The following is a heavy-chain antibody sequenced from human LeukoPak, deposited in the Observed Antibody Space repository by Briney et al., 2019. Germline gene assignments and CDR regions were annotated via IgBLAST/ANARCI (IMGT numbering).Heavy chain of an antibody. CDR2: IIPIFGTA. D-gene: IGHD6-19*01. V-gene: IGHV1-69*13. CDR3: ARDLRTIAVTGIGVFDV. CDR1: GGTFSSYA. J-gene: IGHJ3*01. Sequence: SVKVSCKASGGTFSSYAISWVRQAPGQGLEWMGGIIPIFGTANYAQKFKGRVTITADESTSTAYMELSSVRSEDTAVYYCARDLRTIAVTGIGVFDVWGQGTKVTVSS.